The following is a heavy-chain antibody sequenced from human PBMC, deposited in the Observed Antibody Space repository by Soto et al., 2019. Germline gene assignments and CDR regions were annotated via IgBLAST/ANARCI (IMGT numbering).Heavy chain of an antibody. CDR2: ISAYNGNT. CDR1: GYTFTSYG. V-gene: IGHV1-18*01. D-gene: IGHD3-10*01. CDR3: ARLHYYGSGSFGYYYYYGMDV. Sequence: ASVKVSCKASGYTFTSYGISWVRQAPGQGLEWMGWISAYNGNTNYAQKLQGRVTMTTDTSTSTAYMELRSLRSDDTAVYYCARLHYYGSGSFGYYYYYGMDVWGQGTTVTVYS. J-gene: IGHJ6*02.